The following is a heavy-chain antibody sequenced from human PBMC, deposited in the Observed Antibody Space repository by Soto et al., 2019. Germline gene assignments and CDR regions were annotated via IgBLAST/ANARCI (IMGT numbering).Heavy chain of an antibody. V-gene: IGHV1-69*02. Sequence: QVQLVQSGAEVKKPGSSVKVSCKASGGTFSSYTISWVRQAPGQGLEWMGRIIPILGIANYAQKFQGRVTITADKSTSTAYMELSSLRSEDTAVYHCARVPRIAAADYYYYYGMDVWGQGTTVTVSS. J-gene: IGHJ6*02. D-gene: IGHD6-13*01. CDR3: ARVPRIAAADYYYYYGMDV. CDR2: IIPILGIA. CDR1: GGTFSSYT.